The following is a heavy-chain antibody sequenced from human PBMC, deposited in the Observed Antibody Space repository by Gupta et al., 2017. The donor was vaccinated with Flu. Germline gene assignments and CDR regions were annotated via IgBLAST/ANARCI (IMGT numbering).Heavy chain of an antibody. CDR2: INHSGST. CDR1: GGSFSGYY. V-gene: IGHV4-34*01. D-gene: IGHD3-22*01. J-gene: IGHJ4*02. CDR3: ARGRRVWYYYDSSGYSPYHFDY. Sequence: QVQLQQWGAGLLKPSETLSLTCAVYGGSFSGYYWSWIRQPPGKGLEWIGEINHSGSTNYNPSLKSRVTISVDTSKNQFSLKLSSVTAADTAVYYCARGRRVWYYYDSSGYSPYHFDYWGQGTLVTVSS.